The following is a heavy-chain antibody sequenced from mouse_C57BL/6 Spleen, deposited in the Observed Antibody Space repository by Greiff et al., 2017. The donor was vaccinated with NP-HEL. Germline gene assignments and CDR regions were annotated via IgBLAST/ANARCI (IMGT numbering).Heavy chain of an antibody. J-gene: IGHJ4*01. CDR2: IWWDDDK. Sequence: QVTLKVSGPGILQPSQTLSLTCSFSGFSLSTFGMGVGGIRQPSGKGLEWLAHIWWDDDKYYNPALKSRLTISKDTSKNQVFLKIANVDTADTATYYCARVYYYGSSSYYYAMDYWGQGTSVTVSS. D-gene: IGHD1-1*01. V-gene: IGHV8-8*01. CDR3: ARVYYYGSSSYYYAMDY. CDR1: GFSLSTFGMG.